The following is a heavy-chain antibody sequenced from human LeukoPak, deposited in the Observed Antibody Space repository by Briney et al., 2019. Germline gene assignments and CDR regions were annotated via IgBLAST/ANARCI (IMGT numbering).Heavy chain of an antibody. CDR2: IKSKSDGGTT. D-gene: IGHD1-14*01. J-gene: IGHJ3*01. CDR3: AKVKANHEGTFDV. V-gene: IGHV3-15*01. CDR1: GFSFNNAW. Sequence: KTGGSLRLSCAASGFSFNNAWMSWIRQAPGKGLEWVGRIKSKSDGGTTDYAAPVKGRFATSSQDSEYTVYLQMDSLKTEDTGIYYCAKVKANHEGTFDVWGQGTMVTVSS.